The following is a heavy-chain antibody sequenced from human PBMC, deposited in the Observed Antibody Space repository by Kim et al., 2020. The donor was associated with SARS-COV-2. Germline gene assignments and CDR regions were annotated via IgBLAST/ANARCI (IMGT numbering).Heavy chain of an antibody. D-gene: IGHD3-3*01. CDR3: ARGRGKYEFSAFDI. J-gene: IGHJ3*02. Sequence: SETLSLTCTVSGGSISSYYWTWLRQPAGKGLEWIGRIYPGGTTDYKSSLKSRVTMSVDTSKNQFSLKLNSVTAADTAVYFCARGRGKYEFSAFDIWGQGT. CDR1: GGSISSYY. V-gene: IGHV4-4*07. CDR2: IYPGGTT.